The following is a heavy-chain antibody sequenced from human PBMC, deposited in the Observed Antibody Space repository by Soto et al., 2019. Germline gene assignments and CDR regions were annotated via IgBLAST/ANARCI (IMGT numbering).Heavy chain of an antibody. V-gene: IGHV4-59*01. CDR2: IYHNGVT. Sequence: PSETLSLTCTVSGDSISNYFWTWIRQPPGKGLEWIGHIYHNGVTKYNPSLESRVTISVDTSKNQFSLKLSSVTAADTAVYYCARVQGSTGYYDGNFDYWGQGTLVTVSS. CDR3: ARVQGSTGYYDGNFDY. CDR1: GDSISNYF. J-gene: IGHJ4*02. D-gene: IGHD3-22*01.